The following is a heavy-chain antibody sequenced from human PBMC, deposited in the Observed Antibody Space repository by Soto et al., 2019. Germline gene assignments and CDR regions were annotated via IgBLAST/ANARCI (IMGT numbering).Heavy chain of an antibody. CDR1: GGSISSSSYY. J-gene: IGHJ4*02. CDR3: SRRGLVGATTFDY. V-gene: IGHV4-39*01. D-gene: IGHD1-26*01. Sequence: PSETLSLTCTVSGGSISSSSYYWGWIRQPPWKGLEWIGSIYYSGYTYYNPSLKSRVTISVDTSKNQFSLKLSSVTAADTAVYYCSRRGLVGATTFDYWGQGTLVTVSS. CDR2: IYYSGYT.